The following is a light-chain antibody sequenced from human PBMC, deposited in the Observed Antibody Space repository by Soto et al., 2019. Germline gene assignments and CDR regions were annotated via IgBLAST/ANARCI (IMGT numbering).Light chain of an antibody. CDR2: GAS. CDR3: QQYGRSPPFT. J-gene: IGKJ2*01. Sequence: VLTQSPSTLSLSPGERATLSCRASQSVSSTYIAWYQQNPGQAPRLLIYGASSRATGIPDRFSGSGSGTDFTLTISRLEPEDFAVYFCQQYGRSPPFTFGQGTKVDIK. V-gene: IGKV3-20*01. CDR1: QSVSSTY.